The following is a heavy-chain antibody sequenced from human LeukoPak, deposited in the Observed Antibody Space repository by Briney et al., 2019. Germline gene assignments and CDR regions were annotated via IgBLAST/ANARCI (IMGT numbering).Heavy chain of an antibody. V-gene: IGHV3-48*01. Sequence: GGSLRLSCSVSGFTFSNYWMNWVRQAPGKGLEWVSYISSSSSTIYYADSVKGRFTISRDNAKNSLYLQMNSLRAEDTAVYYCARGYYDSSGPSSYWGQGTLVTVSS. J-gene: IGHJ4*02. D-gene: IGHD3-22*01. CDR1: GFTFSNYW. CDR2: ISSSSSTI. CDR3: ARGYYDSSGPSSY.